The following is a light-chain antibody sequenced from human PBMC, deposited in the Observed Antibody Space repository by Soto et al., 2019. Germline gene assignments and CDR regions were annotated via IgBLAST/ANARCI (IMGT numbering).Light chain of an antibody. V-gene: IGLV1-40*01. CDR1: SSNIGAGYD. J-gene: IGLJ2*01. CDR2: GNS. CDR3: QSYDSSLSGHVV. Sequence: QSVLTQPPSVSGAPGQRVTISCTGRSSNIGAGYDVHWYQQLPGTAPKLLIYGNSNRPSGVPDRFSGSKSGTSASLAITGLQAEDEADCYCQSYDSSLSGHVVFGGGTKLTVL.